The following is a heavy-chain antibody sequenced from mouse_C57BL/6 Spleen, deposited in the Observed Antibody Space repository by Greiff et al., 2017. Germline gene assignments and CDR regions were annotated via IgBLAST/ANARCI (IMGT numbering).Heavy chain of an antibody. J-gene: IGHJ1*03. Sequence: QVQLQQSGPELVKPGASVKISCKASGYAFSSSWMNWVKQRPGKGLEWIGRIYPGDGDTNYNGKFKGKATLTADKSSSTAYMQLSSLTSEDSAVYFCARSYYYGNYVWYFDVWGTGTTVTVSS. CDR3: ARSYYYGNYVWYFDV. D-gene: IGHD2-1*01. CDR2: IYPGDGDT. V-gene: IGHV1-82*01. CDR1: GYAFSSSW.